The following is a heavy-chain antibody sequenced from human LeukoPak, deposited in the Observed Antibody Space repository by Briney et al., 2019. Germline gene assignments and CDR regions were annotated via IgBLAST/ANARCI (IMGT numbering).Heavy chain of an antibody. CDR2: ISGYTGAT. V-gene: IGHV1-18*04. CDR1: GYAFTDYG. CDR3: ARGWRSLQSNQISPFGS. D-gene: IGHD5-24*01. J-gene: IGHJ4*02. Sequence: ASVKVSCKASGYAFTDYGIGWVRQAPGHGLERLGWISGYTGATNYAQNLQARVTMTTDTATSTAYMELRSLTSDDTAMYYCARGWRSLQSNQISPFGSWGLGTLVTVFS.